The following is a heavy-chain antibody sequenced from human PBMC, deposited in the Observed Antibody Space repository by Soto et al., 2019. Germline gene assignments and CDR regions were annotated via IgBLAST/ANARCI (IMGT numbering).Heavy chain of an antibody. D-gene: IGHD4-17*01. Sequence: QVQLVESGGCVVQPGRSLRLSCAASGFTFSSYAMHWVRQAPGKGLEWVAVISYDGSNKYYADSVKGRFTISRDNSKNTLYLQMNSLRAEDTAVYYCARAPTTVTTAYYFDYWGQGTLVTVSS. CDR2: ISYDGSNK. V-gene: IGHV3-30-3*01. J-gene: IGHJ4*02. CDR1: GFTFSSYA. CDR3: ARAPTTVTTAYYFDY.